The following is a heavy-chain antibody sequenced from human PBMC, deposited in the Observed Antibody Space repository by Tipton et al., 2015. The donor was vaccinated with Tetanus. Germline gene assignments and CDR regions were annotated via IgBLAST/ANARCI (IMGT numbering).Heavy chain of an antibody. J-gene: IGHJ6*02. CDR3: ARDGGDYIYYGMDV. V-gene: IGHV1-2*02. D-gene: IGHD2-21*01. CDR2: IDPNSGGT. CDR1: GYTFTGYY. Sequence: QLVQSGAEVKKPGASVKVSCRASGYTFTGYYIYWVRQAPGQGLEWMGWIDPNSGGTVYEQKFQGRVTMTRDTSISTAYMELRSLRSDDTAVYYCARDGGDYIYYGMDVWGPGTTVTVS.